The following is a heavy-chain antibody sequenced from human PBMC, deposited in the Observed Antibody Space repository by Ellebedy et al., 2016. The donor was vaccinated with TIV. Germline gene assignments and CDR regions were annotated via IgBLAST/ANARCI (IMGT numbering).Heavy chain of an antibody. CDR1: GYTLTELS. D-gene: IGHD5-24*01. Sequence: AASVKVSCKVSGYTLTELSMHWVRQAPGKGIEWMGGFDPEDDETIYAQKFQGRVTMTEDTSTDTAYMDLSSLRSEDTAVYYCATVFDGYRGLDYWGQGTLVTVSS. V-gene: IGHV1-24*01. CDR3: ATVFDGYRGLDY. CDR2: FDPEDDET. J-gene: IGHJ4*02.